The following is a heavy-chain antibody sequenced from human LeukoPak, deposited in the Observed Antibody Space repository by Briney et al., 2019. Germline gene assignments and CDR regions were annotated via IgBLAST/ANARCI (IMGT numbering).Heavy chain of an antibody. CDR1: GYKFSNFG. CDR2: ISAHNGNT. CDR3: ARALSTTSCCYGLDV. J-gene: IGHJ6*02. V-gene: IGHV1-18*01. D-gene: IGHD2-2*01. Sequence: ASVKVSCKASGYKFSNFGISWVRQAPGQGLEWMGWISAHNGNTNYAQSFQGRVTMTTDTSTNTAYLDLKSLRSDDTAVYYCARALSTTSCCYGLDVWGQGSTVTV.